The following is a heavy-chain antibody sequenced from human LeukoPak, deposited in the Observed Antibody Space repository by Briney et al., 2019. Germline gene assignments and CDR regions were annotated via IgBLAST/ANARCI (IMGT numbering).Heavy chain of an antibody. D-gene: IGHD5-18*01. CDR1: GGSFSGYY. CDR2: INHSGST. Sequence: SETLSLTCAVYGGSFSGYYWSWIRQPPGKGLEWIGEINHSGSTNYNPSLKSRVTISVDTSKNQFSLKLSSVTAADTAVYYCARGRGYSYGGDFDYWGQGILVTVSS. J-gene: IGHJ4*02. V-gene: IGHV4-34*01. CDR3: ARGRGYSYGGDFDY.